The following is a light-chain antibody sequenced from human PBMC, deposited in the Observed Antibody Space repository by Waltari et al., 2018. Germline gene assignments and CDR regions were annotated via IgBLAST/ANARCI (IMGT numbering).Light chain of an antibody. J-gene: IGLJ2*01. CDR2: EVS. CDR1: STDVCVYNY. CDR3: SSYAGSDNLV. Sequence: QSALTQPPSASGSPGPSVTLPCPGTSTDVCVYNYVSWYQQHPGKAPKLMIYEVSKRPSGVPDRFSGSKSGNTASLTVSGLQAEDEADYYCSSYAGSDNLVFGGGTKLTVL. V-gene: IGLV2-8*01.